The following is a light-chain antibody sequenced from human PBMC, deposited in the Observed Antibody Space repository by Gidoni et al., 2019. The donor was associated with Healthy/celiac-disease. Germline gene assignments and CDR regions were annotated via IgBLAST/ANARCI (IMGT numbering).Light chain of an antibody. CDR3: QQSYSTPPT. CDR1: QSISSY. CDR2: AAS. V-gene: IGKV1-39*01. J-gene: IGKJ4*01. Sequence: DIQMTQSPSSLSASVGDRVTITCRASQSISSYLNWYQQKPGKAPKLLFYAASSLQSGVPARLSGSGSGTDFTLNISSLQPEDFATYDCQQSYSTPPTFGGGTEVEI.